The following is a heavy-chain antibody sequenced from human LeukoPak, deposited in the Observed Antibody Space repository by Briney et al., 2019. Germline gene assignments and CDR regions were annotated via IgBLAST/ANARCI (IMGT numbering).Heavy chain of an antibody. D-gene: IGHD3-3*01. CDR2: FDPEDGET. CDR1: GYTLTELS. CDR3: ATAYLDYDFWSGCYNEYYFDY. Sequence: ASVKVSCKVSGYTLTELSMHWVRQAPGKGLEWMGGFDPEDGETIYAQKFQGRVTMTEDTSTDAAYMELSSLRSEDTAVYYCATAYLDYDFWSGCYNEYYFDYWGQGTLVTVSS. J-gene: IGHJ4*02. V-gene: IGHV1-24*01.